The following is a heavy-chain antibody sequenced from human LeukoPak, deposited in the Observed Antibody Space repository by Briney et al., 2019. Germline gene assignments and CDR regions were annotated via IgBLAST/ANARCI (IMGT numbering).Heavy chain of an antibody. J-gene: IGHJ4*02. CDR2: ISYDGSNK. CDR3: ARDIRLYSSSCMDY. D-gene: IGHD6-13*01. CDR1: GFTFSSYA. V-gene: IGHV3-30-3*01. Sequence: GGSLRLSCAASGFTFSSYAMHWVRQAPGKGLEWVAVISYDGSNKYYADSVKGRFTISRDNSKNTLYLQMNSLRAEDTAVYYCARDIRLYSSSCMDYWGQGTLVTVSS.